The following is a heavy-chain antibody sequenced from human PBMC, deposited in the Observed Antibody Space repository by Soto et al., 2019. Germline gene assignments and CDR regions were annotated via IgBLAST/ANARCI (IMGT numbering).Heavy chain of an antibody. CDR1: GGSISSDDYY. CDR2: IYHSGST. D-gene: IGHD2-21*02. Sequence: PSETLSLTXSVSGGSISSDDYYWSWIRQHPGKGLEWIGYIYHSGSTYYNPSLKSRITISVDTSENQFSLKLSSVTAADTAVYYCARDAVVTPTRAGFDIWGHGTMVTVSS. V-gene: IGHV4-31*02. CDR3: ARDAVVTPTRAGFDI. J-gene: IGHJ3*02.